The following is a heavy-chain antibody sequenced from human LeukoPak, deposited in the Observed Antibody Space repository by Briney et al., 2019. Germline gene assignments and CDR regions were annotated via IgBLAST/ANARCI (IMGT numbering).Heavy chain of an antibody. D-gene: IGHD2-2*01. CDR2: ISGGST. CDR3: ARQDYRSSTSCYFDY. V-gene: IGHV3-38-3*01. Sequence: PGGSLRLSCAASGFTVSSNEMSWVRQAPGKGLEWVSSISGGSTYYADSRKGRFTISRDNSKNTLHLQMNSLRAEDTAVYYCARQDYRSSTSCYFDYWGQGTLVTVSS. CDR1: GFTVSSNE. J-gene: IGHJ4*02.